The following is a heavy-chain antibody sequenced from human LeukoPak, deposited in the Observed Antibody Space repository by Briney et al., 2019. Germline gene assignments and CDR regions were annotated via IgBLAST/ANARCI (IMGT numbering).Heavy chain of an antibody. Sequence: PGRSLRLSCAASGFTFSSYAMHWVRQAPGKGLEWVAVISYDGSNKYYADSVKGRFTISRDNSKNTLYLQMNSLRAEDTALYYCAKDIGERLTTFFDYWGQGTLVTVSS. CDR3: AKDIGERLTTFFDY. V-gene: IGHV3-30-3*01. J-gene: IGHJ4*02. CDR1: GFTFSSYA. D-gene: IGHD1-1*01. CDR2: ISYDGSNK.